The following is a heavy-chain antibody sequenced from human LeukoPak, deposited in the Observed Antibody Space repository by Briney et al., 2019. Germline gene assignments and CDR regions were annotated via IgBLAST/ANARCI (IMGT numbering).Heavy chain of an antibody. V-gene: IGHV1-2*02. Sequence: GASVKVSCKASGYTFTGYYMHWVRQAPGQGLEWMGWINPNSGGTNYAQKFQGRVTMTRDTSISTAYMELSRLRSDGTAVYYCARGAYYDFWSGYYLPHFDYWGQGTLVTVSS. D-gene: IGHD3-3*01. J-gene: IGHJ4*02. CDR2: INPNSGGT. CDR1: GYTFTGYY. CDR3: ARGAYYDFWSGYYLPHFDY.